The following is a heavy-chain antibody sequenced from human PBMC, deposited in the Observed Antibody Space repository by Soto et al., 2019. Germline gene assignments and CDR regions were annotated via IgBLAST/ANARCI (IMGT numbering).Heavy chain of an antibody. Sequence: SVKLSCKDSGFTFTSSAVQWVRQARGQRLEWIGWIFVGSGNTNYAQKFQERVTSTRDMSTSTAYMERSRLRSEDTAVYYCAADSGSYGWFDPSGQGTLVTVSS. CDR3: AADSGSYGWFDP. V-gene: IGHV1-58*01. CDR2: IFVGSGNT. D-gene: IGHD1-26*01. CDR1: GFTFTSSA. J-gene: IGHJ5*02.